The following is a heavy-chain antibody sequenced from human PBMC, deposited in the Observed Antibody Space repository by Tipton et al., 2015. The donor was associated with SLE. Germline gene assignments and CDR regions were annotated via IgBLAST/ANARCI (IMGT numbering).Heavy chain of an antibody. CDR2: IYYSGST. CDR1: GGSISSYY. D-gene: IGHD2-15*01. V-gene: IGHV4-59*01. J-gene: IGHJ5*02. CDR3: AREGHCSGGSCYPWFDP. Sequence: LRLSCTVSGGSISSYYWSWIRQPPGKGLEWIGYIYYSGSTNYNPSLKSRVTISVDTSKNQFSLKLSSVTAADTAVYYCAREGHCSGGSCYPWFDPWGQGTLVTVSS.